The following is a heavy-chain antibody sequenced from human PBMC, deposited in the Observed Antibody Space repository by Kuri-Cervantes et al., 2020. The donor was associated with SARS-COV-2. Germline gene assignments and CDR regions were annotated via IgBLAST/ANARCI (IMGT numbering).Heavy chain of an antibody. J-gene: IGHJ4*02. D-gene: IGHD4-17*01. V-gene: IGHV3-66*01. CDR2: IYSGGST. CDR3: ARDKGLYGDYDDY. CDR1: GFTVSSNY. Sequence: GESLKISCAASGFTVSSNYMSWVRQAPGKGLEWVSVIYSGGSTYYADSVKGRFTISRDNSKNTLYLQMDSLRAEDTAVYYCARDKGLYGDYDDYWGQGTRVTRYS.